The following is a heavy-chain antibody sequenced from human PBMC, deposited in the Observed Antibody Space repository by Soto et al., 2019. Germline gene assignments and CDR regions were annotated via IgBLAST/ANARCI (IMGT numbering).Heavy chain of an antibody. Sequence: LILSCAASGFTFSPYYMHSGRQTTGKGLEWVSAIGAADDPYYLGSVKGRFTISRENAKNSLYLQMNSLRAEDTAVYYCARAYSGRLPSRADYYFAMDVWGQGTTVPVYS. CDR1: GFTFSPYY. V-gene: IGHV3-13*05. CDR2: IGAADDP. CDR3: ARAYSGRLPSRADYYFAMDV. J-gene: IGHJ6*02. D-gene: IGHD2-15*01.